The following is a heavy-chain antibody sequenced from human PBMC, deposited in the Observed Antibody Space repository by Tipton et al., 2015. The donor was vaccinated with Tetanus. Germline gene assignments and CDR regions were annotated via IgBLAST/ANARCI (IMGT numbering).Heavy chain of an antibody. V-gene: IGHV4-59*01. Sequence: TLSLTCTVSGDSMTKYYWSWVRQPPGKGLEWISYIFASGSTNYNPALKSRVTVSADPSQNQFSLKLTSVTAADTAVYYCARIHDFLSGHFDFWGQGTLVAVSS. CDR1: GDSMTKYY. CDR3: ARIHDFLSGHFDF. D-gene: IGHD3-3*01. J-gene: IGHJ4*02. CDR2: IFASGST.